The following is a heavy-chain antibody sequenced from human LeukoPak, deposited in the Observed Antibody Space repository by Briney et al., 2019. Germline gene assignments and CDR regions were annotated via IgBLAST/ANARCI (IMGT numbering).Heavy chain of an antibody. D-gene: IGHD4-17*01. CDR2: INPNSGVT. Sequence: ASVKVSCKASGYTFTGYYMHWVRQVPAQGLEWMGGINPNSGVTNYAQKFQGRVTMTRDTSISTAYMELSRLRSDDTAVYYCARETTTVTAENFQHWGQGTLVTVSS. CDR1: GYTFTGYY. J-gene: IGHJ1*01. CDR3: ARETTTVTAENFQH. V-gene: IGHV1-2*02.